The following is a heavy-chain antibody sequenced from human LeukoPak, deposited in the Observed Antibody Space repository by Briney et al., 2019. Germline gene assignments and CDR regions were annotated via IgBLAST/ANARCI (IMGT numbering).Heavy chain of an antibody. CDR2: INPNSGDT. CDR1: VYTFNDYC. V-gene: IGHV1-2*02. J-gene: IGHJ4*02. D-gene: IGHD2-2*01. CDR3: ARANFLYCSSTTCLFDY. Sequence: SSVTVPRKGSVYTFNDYCMHWVLQPPGPGYEWMGCINPNSGDTNYAQKFQGRVTMTRDTSISTAHMELSRLRSDDTAVYYCARANFLYCSSTTCLFDYWGQGTLVIVSS.